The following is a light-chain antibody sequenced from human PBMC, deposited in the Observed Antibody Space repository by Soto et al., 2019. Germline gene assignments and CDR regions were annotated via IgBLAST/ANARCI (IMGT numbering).Light chain of an antibody. Sequence: EIVMTQSPATLSVSPGERATLSCRASQSISSNLAWYQQKPGQAPRLLMFRTSSRATGFPARFSGSGSGTEFTLTINKMQREDFATYYCQQTYNLPRTFGQGTKV. V-gene: IGKV3-15*01. CDR1: QSISSN. J-gene: IGKJ1*01. CDR3: QQTYNLPRT. CDR2: RTS.